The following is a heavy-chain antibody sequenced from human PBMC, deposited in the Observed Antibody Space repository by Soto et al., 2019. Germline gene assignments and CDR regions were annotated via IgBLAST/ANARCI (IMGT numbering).Heavy chain of an antibody. V-gene: IGHV3-23*01. J-gene: IGHJ4*02. Sequence: GGSLRLSCAASGFTFSSYAMGWVRQAPGKGLEWVSVVSGGGSDTDYADSVKGRFTISRDNSKNTLYLQMNRLRAEDTAVYYCAKDGGYYYDNSGYYVDYWGQGTLVNVSS. CDR3: AKDGGYYYDNSGYYVDY. CDR2: VSGGGSDT. D-gene: IGHD3-22*01. CDR1: GFTFSSYA.